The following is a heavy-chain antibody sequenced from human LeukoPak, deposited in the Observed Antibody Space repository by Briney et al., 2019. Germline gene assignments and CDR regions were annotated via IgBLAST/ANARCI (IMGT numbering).Heavy chain of an antibody. CDR3: ARVARYYYYYMDV. Sequence: PSETLSLTCTVSGGSISSYYYSWIRQPAGKGLEWIGRIDGSGTTIYNPSLKSPVTMSVDTSKKQFALKLSSVTAADTAVYYCARVARYYYYYMDVWGKGTTVTVSS. CDR2: IDGSGTT. J-gene: IGHJ6*03. V-gene: IGHV4-4*07. CDR1: GGSISSYY.